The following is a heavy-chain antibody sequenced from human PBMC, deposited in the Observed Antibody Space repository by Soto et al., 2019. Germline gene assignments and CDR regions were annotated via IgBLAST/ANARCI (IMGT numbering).Heavy chain of an antibody. D-gene: IGHD6-6*01. CDR3: ARDKGIAARHDAFDN. CDR2: IYSGGST. J-gene: IGHJ3*02. Sequence: GGSLRLSCAASGFTVSSNYMSWVRQAPGKGLEWVSVIYSGGSTYYADSVKGRFTISRHNSKNTLYLQMNSLRAEDTAVYYCARDKGIAARHDAFDNWGQGTMVTVSS. CDR1: GFTVSSNY. V-gene: IGHV3-66*01.